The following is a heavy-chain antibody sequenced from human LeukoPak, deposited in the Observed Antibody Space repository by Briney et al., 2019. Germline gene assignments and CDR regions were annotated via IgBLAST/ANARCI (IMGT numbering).Heavy chain of an antibody. D-gene: IGHD3-3*01. CDR1: GFTFSNSI. CDR2: FSGNDGYT. V-gene: IGHV3-23*01. Sequence: GGSLRLSCVGSGFTFSNSILSWVRQAPGKGLEWLSTFSGNDGYTYYADSVKGRFTISRDNAKNSLYLQMNSLRAEDTALYHCARAVYYDFWSGSPDDAFDIWGQGTMVTVSS. J-gene: IGHJ3*02. CDR3: ARAVYYDFWSGSPDDAFDI.